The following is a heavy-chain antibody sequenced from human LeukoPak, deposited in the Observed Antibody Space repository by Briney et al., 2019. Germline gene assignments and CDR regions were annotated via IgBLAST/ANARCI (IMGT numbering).Heavy chain of an antibody. D-gene: IGHD4-23*01. J-gene: IGHJ4*02. Sequence: HPGGALRLSCAASGFTFSDYAMTWVRQAPEKGLEWVATISGSGVMTYYADSVKGRFTVSGDNSKNTLYVQMNSLRAEDTAVYYCARGARKGDDYGGFFDYWDQGTLVTVSS. V-gene: IGHV3-23*01. CDR2: ISGSGVMT. CDR3: ARGARKGDDYGGFFDY. CDR1: GFTFSDYA.